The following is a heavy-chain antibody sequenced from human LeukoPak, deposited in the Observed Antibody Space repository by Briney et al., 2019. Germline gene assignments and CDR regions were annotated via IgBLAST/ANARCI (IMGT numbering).Heavy chain of an antibody. D-gene: IGHD2-21*02. CDR2: IRSKADNYAT. CDR1: GITLSVSS. Sequence: GRSHRLSYAPSGITLSVSSMHWARQASGKGLECVGRIRSKADNYATAYAASVKGRFTISRDDSKNTAYLQMNSLKTEDTAVYYCTRLDAVTAIDYWGQGTLVTVSS. J-gene: IGHJ4*02. CDR3: TRLDAVTAIDY. V-gene: IGHV3-73*01.